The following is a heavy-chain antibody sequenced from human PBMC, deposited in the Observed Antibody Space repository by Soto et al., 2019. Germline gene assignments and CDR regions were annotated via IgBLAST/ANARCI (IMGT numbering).Heavy chain of an antibody. D-gene: IGHD6-13*01. J-gene: IGHJ4*02. Sequence: SHTLSLTGNVSGVSISRNYWTWIQQPPGKGLEWIGYVYNSGSTNYNPSLKSRVTISEDTSKSQFSLKVNSMTAADTAVYYCARYRREAVAGYTLDNWGQGILVTVSS. V-gene: IGHV4-59*01. CDR3: ARYRREAVAGYTLDN. CDR1: GVSISRNY. CDR2: VYNSGST.